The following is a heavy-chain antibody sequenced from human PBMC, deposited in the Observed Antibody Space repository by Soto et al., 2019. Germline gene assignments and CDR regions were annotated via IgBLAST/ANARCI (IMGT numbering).Heavy chain of an antibody. CDR1: GGSISSSSYY. V-gene: IGHV4-39*07. J-gene: IGHJ6*02. CDR3: ERGTVGEGDSYYGMDV. CDR2: IYYSGST. Sequence: SETLSLTCTVSGGSISSSSYYWGWIRQPPGKGLEWIGSIYYSGSTYYNPSLKSRVTISVDRSKNQFSLKLSSVIAADTAVYYCERGTVGEGDSYYGMDVWGQGNTVTVSS. D-gene: IGHD3-10*01.